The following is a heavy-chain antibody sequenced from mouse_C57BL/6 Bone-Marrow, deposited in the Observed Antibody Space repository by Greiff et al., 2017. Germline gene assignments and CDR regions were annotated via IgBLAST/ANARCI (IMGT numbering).Heavy chain of an antibody. CDR2: ISSGGSYT. Sequence: DVQLQESGGDLVKPGGSLKLSCAASGFTFSSYGMSWVRQTPDKRLEWVATISSGGSYTYYPDSVKGRFTISRDNAKNTLYLQMSSLKSEDTAMYYCARHRYYYGSSYDYWGQGTTLTVSS. J-gene: IGHJ2*01. D-gene: IGHD1-1*01. V-gene: IGHV5-6*01. CDR3: ARHRYYYGSSYDY. CDR1: GFTFSSYG.